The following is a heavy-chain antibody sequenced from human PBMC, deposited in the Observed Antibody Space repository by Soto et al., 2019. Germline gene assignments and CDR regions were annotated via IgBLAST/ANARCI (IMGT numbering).Heavy chain of an antibody. J-gene: IGHJ6*02. CDR3: ARTGLPVVVIAGGYYYYGMDV. CDR2: ISSSSSYI. CDR1: GFTFSSYS. Sequence: GGSLRLSCAASGFTFSSYSMNWVRQAPGEGLEWVSSISSSSSYIYYADSVKGRFTISRDNAKNSLYLQMNSLRAEDTAVYYCARTGLPVVVIAGGYYYYGMDVWGQGTTVTVSS. D-gene: IGHD3-22*01. V-gene: IGHV3-21*01.